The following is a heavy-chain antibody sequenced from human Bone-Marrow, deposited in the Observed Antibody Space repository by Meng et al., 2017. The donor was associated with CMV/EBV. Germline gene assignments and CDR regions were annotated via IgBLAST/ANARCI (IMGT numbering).Heavy chain of an antibody. CDR1: GYTFTSYD. V-gene: IGHV1-2*02. J-gene: IGHJ4*02. Sequence: ASVKVSCKASGYTFTSYDINWVRQATGQGLEWMGWINPNSGGTNYAQKFQGRVTMTRDTSISTAYMELSRLRSDDTAVYYCARDEGGSYYWGQGTLVTVSS. CDR2: INPNSGGT. D-gene: IGHD1-26*01. CDR3: ARDEGGSYY.